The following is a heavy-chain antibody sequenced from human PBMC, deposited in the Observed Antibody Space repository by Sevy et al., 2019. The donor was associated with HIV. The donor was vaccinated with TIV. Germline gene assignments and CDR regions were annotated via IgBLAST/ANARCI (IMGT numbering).Heavy chain of an antibody. CDR2: LSFGCGEI. CDR3: AREAWTKPHDY. V-gene: IGHV3-23*01. D-gene: IGHD2-8*01. Sequence: GESLKISCTASGFTFSKYSMSWVRQPPGKGLEWVSTLSFGCGEINHADSVKGRFTISRDNSKNSLYLQMNNLRAEDTAVYYCAREAWTKPHDYWGQGTLVTVSS. J-gene: IGHJ4*02. CDR1: GFTFSKYS.